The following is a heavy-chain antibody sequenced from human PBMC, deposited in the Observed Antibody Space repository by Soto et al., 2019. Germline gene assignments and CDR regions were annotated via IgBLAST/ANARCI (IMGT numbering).Heavy chain of an antibody. CDR1: GGTFSSYA. V-gene: IGHV1-69*13. CDR2: IIPIFGTA. Sequence: GASVKVSCKASGGTFSSYAISWVRQAPGQGLEWMGGIIPIFGTANYAQKFQGRVTITADESTSTAYMELSSLRSEDTAVYYCARVDYDFWSGYYDYYYGMDVWGQGTTVTVSS. D-gene: IGHD3-3*01. J-gene: IGHJ6*02. CDR3: ARVDYDFWSGYYDYYYGMDV.